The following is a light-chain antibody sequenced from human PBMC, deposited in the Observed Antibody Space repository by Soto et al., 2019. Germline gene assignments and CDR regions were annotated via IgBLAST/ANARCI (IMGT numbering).Light chain of an antibody. CDR3: QQYYSTPWT. Sequence: DIVMTQSPDSLAVSLGERVTINCKSSQSVLYSSNNKNYLGWYQQKPVQPPKLLIYWASTRESGVPDRFSGSGSGTDFTLTSSGLQAEDVAVYYCQQYYSTPWTVGEGTKVEIK. CDR2: WAS. CDR1: QSVLYSSNNKNY. V-gene: IGKV4-1*01. J-gene: IGKJ1*01.